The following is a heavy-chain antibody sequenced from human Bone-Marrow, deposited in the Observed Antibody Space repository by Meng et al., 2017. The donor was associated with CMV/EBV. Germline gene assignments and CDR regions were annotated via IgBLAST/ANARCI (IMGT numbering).Heavy chain of an antibody. D-gene: IGHD6-13*01. Sequence: LRLSCTVSGGSVSSGSYYWSWIRQPPGKGLEWIGYIYYSGSTNYNLALKSRVTISVDTSKNQFSLKLSSVTAADTAVYYCARDPIYRAAAGYYYYYGMDVWGQGTTVTVSS. J-gene: IGHJ6*02. CDR3: ARDPIYRAAAGYYYYYGMDV. CDR1: GGSVSSGSYY. V-gene: IGHV4-61*01. CDR2: IYYSGST.